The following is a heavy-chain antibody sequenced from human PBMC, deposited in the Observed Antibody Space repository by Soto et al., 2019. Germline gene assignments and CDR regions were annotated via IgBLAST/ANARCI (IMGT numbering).Heavy chain of an antibody. CDR3: ARDYYDSFGRPLYGLDI. D-gene: IGHD3-22*01. J-gene: IGHJ3*02. CDR1: GFTFSSYS. CDR2: ISSSSSYI. Sequence: GGSLRLSCAASGFTFSSYSMNWVRQAPGKGLEWVSSISSSSSYIYYADSVKGRFTISRDNAKNSLYLQMNSLRAEDTAVYYCARDYYDSFGRPLYGLDIWGQGTMVTVSS. V-gene: IGHV3-21*01.